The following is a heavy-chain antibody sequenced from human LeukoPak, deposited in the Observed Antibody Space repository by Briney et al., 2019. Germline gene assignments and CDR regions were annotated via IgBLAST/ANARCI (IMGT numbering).Heavy chain of an antibody. CDR2: IYYTGTT. D-gene: IGHD3-10*01. V-gene: IGHV4-59*01. Sequence: PSETLSLTCAVSGGSISSYYWSWIRQPPGKGLEWLGDIYYTGTTKYNPSLKSRVTISVDTSKNQFSLKLRSVTAADTVVYYCARAPFSRGFGEYYFDYWGQGTLVTVSS. J-gene: IGHJ4*02. CDR1: GGSISSYY. CDR3: ARAPFSRGFGEYYFDY.